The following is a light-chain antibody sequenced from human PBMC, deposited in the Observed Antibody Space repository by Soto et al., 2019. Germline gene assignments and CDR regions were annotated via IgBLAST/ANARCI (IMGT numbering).Light chain of an antibody. CDR3: GTWDSSLSALV. V-gene: IGLV1-51*01. CDR1: SSNIGNNY. CDR2: DNN. J-gene: IGLJ2*01. Sequence: QSVLTQPPSVSAAPGQKVTISCSGSSSNIGNNYVSWYQQLPRTAPKLLIYDNNNRPSGIPDRFSGSKSGTSATLGITGLQTGDEADYFCGTWDSSLSALVFGGGTKLTVL.